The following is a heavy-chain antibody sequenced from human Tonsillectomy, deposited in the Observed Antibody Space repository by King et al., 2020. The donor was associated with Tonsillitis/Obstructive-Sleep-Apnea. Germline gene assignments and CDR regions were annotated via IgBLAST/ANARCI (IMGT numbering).Heavy chain of an antibody. CDR3: ARGGYFDYYFDY. J-gene: IGHJ4*02. D-gene: IGHD3-9*01. CDR2: ISSSSNYI. Sequence: VQLVESGGGLAKPGGSLRLSCAASGFTFSSYSMNWVRQAPGKGLEWVSSISSSSNYIYYADSVKGRFTISRDNAKNLLYLQMNSLRAEDTAVYYCARGGYFDYYFDYWGQGTLVTVSS. V-gene: IGHV3-21*01. CDR1: GFTFSSYS.